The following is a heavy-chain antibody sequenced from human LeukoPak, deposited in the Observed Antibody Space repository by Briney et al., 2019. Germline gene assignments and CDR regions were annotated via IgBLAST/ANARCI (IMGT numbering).Heavy chain of an antibody. D-gene: IGHD3-22*01. CDR3: AKENYYTPGSFDY. V-gene: IGHV3-9*01. CDR2: ISWNSGSI. Sequence: GGSLRLSCAASGFTFSSHAMNWVRQAPGKGLEWVSGISWNSGSIGYADSVKGRFTISRDNAKNSLYLQMNSLGAEDTALYYCAKENYYTPGSFDYWGQGTLVTVSS. J-gene: IGHJ4*02. CDR1: GFTFSSHA.